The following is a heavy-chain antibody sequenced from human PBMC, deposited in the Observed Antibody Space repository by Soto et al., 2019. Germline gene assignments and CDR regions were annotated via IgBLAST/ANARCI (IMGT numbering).Heavy chain of an antibody. D-gene: IGHD3-22*01. V-gene: IGHV4-31*03. Sequence: SETLSLTCTVSGGSISSGGYYWSWIRHHPGKGLEWIGYIYYSGSTYYNPSLKSRVTISVDTSKNQFSLKLSSVTAADTAVYYCARDYYDSSGYYYYYYYGMDVWGQGTTVTVSS. CDR1: GGSISSGGYY. CDR2: IYYSGST. J-gene: IGHJ6*01. CDR3: ARDYYDSSGYYYYYYYGMDV.